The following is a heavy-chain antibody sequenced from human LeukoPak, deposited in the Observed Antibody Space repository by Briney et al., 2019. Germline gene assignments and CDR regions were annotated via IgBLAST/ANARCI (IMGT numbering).Heavy chain of an antibody. CDR2: FDPEDGET. CDR3: ATGGQGDPHF. D-gene: IGHD2-21*02. Sequence: ASVKVSCKVSGYTLTELSMHWVRQAPGKGLEWMGGFDPEDGETIYAQKFQGRVTMTEDTSTDTAYMELSSLTSKATAECYCATGGQGDPHFWGQGTLVTVSS. CDR1: GYTLTELS. V-gene: IGHV1-24*01. J-gene: IGHJ4*02.